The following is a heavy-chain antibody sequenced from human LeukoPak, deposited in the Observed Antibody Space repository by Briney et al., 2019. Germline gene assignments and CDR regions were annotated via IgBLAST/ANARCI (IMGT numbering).Heavy chain of an antibody. D-gene: IGHD3-22*01. CDR1: GGTFSSYA. CDR3: ARDREPYYDSSGSEYYFDY. CDR2: IIPILGTA. V-gene: IGHV1-69*04. J-gene: IGHJ4*02. Sequence: SVKVSCKASGGTFSSYAISWVRQAPGQGLEWVGRIIPILGTANYAQKFQGRVTITADKSTSTAYMELSSLRSEDTAVYYCARDREPYYDSSGSEYYFDYWGQGTLVTVSS.